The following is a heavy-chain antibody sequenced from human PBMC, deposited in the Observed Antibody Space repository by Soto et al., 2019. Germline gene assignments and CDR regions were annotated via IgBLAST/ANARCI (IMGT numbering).Heavy chain of an antibody. V-gene: IGHV1-69*01. J-gene: IGHJ4*02. Sequence: QVQLVQSGAEVKKPGSSVKVSCKASGGTFSGYAISWVRQAPGQGLEWMGGIIPIFGTANYAQKFQGRVTITADESTSTAYMELSSLRSEDTAVYYCARGKRRIAAAGTGFDYWGQGTLVTVSS. CDR3: ARGKRRIAAAGTGFDY. CDR1: GGTFSGYA. CDR2: IIPIFGTA. D-gene: IGHD6-13*01.